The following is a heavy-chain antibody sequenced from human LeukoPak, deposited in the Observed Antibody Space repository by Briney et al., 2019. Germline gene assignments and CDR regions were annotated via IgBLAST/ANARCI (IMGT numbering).Heavy chain of an antibody. CDR2: IYYSGST. J-gene: IGHJ4*02. Sequence: PSETLSLTCTVSGGSISSYYWSWIRQPPGKGLEWIGYIYYSGSTNYNPSLKSRVTISVDTSKNQFSLKLSSVTAADTAVYYCARVVGPSDHLVYWGQGTLVTVSS. V-gene: IGHV4-59*01. D-gene: IGHD2-15*01. CDR1: GGSISSYY. CDR3: ARVVGPSDHLVY.